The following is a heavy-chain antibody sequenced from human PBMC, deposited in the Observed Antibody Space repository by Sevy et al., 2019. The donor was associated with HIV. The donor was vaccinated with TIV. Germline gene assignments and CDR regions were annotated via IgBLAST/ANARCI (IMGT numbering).Heavy chain of an antibody. CDR1: GYTFTIYD. J-gene: IGHJ3*02. CDR3: DQRAPDWGYAFDI. V-gene: IGHV1-8*01. CDR2: MNPNSGNT. Sequence: ASVKVSCKAAGYTFTIYDINWVRQATGQGLEWMGWMNPNSGNTGYAQKFQGRVTMTINTSKTTAYRELSSLRSEDTAVDYCDQRAPDWGYAFDIWGQGTMVTVSS. D-gene: IGHD7-27*01.